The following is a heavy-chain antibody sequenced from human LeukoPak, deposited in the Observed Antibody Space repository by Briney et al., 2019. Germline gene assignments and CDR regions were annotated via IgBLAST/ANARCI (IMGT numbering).Heavy chain of an antibody. CDR2: ISSSGSTI. CDR3: ARDGVPYYYYYTDV. V-gene: IGHV3-11*04. CDR1: GFTFSNYW. D-gene: IGHD3-3*01. J-gene: IGHJ6*03. Sequence: GGSLRLSCAASGFTFSNYWMSWIRQAPGKGLEWVSYISSSGSTIDYADSVKGRFTISRDNAKNSLYLQMNSLRAEDTAVYYCARDGVPYYYYYTDVWGKGTTVTVSS.